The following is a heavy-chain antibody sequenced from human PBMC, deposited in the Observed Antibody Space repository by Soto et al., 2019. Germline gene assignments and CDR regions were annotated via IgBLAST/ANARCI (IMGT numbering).Heavy chain of an antibody. CDR1: GYTFTSYF. CDR2: ISAYNGNT. V-gene: IGHV1-18*01. CDR3: ARDLPPSDY. J-gene: IGHJ4*02. Sequence: QVQLVQSGAEVKKPGASVKVSCKASGYTFTSYFISWVRQAPGQGLEWMGWISAYNGNTNYVQKLQXXXTXPTDTSTSTAYMELRSLRSADTAVYYCARDLPPSDYWGPGTLVTVSS.